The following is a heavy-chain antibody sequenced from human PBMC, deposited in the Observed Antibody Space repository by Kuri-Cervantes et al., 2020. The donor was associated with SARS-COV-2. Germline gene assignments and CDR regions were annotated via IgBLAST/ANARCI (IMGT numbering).Heavy chain of an antibody. CDR1: GGSISSSSYY. CDR3: VGIWSNYRFDY. Sequence: SVTLSLTCTVSGGSISSSSYYWGWIRQPPGKGLEWIGSIYYSGSTDYNPSLKSRVTISVDTSKNQFSLKLTSVTAADTAVYFCVGIWSNYRFDYWGQGTLVTVSS. J-gene: IGHJ4*02. V-gene: IGHV4-39*01. CDR2: IYYSGST. D-gene: IGHD3-3*01.